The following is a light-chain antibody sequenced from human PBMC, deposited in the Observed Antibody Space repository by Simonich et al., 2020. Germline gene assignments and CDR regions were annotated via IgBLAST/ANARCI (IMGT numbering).Light chain of an antibody. J-gene: IGKJ4*01. CDR1: QGISSA. CDR2: DAS. Sequence: AIQLTQSPSSLSASVGDRVTITCRASQGISSALAWYQQKPGYSPKLLIYDASSLESGVPSRFSGSGSGTDFTLTISSLQPEDFATYYCQQFNSYPLTFGGGTKVEIK. V-gene: IGKV1-13*02. CDR3: QQFNSYPLT.